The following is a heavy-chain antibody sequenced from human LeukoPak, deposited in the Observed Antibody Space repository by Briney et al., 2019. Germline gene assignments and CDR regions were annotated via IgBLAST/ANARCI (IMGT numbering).Heavy chain of an antibody. CDR2: IIPIFGTA. D-gene: IGHD6-25*01. CDR1: GGTLSGFA. J-gene: IGHJ4*02. V-gene: IGHV1-69*01. CDR3: ARRSGRFDY. Sequence: PSVRVSCKPSGGTLSGFAISGVGRAPGQGLEWMGGIIPIFGTANYAQKFQGRVTITADESTSTAYMELSSLRSEDTAVYYCARRSGRFDYWGQGTLVTVSS.